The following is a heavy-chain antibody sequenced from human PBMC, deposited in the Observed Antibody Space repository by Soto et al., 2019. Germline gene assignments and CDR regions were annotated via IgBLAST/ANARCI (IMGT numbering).Heavy chain of an antibody. CDR3: ARRDSSGSCDY. J-gene: IGHJ4*02. CDR1: GYNFNNYY. Sequence: QVQLVQSGAEAKKPGASVTVSCKASGYNFNNYYVHWVRLAPGQGLEWMGWIKPNNGKRSLLKKFQGRVTRTRDTASRIVYKELRSVTTDDRAVYYSARRDSSGSCDYGGQGTLVTVST. D-gene: IGHD4-4*01. CDR2: IKPNNGKR. V-gene: IGHV1-2*02.